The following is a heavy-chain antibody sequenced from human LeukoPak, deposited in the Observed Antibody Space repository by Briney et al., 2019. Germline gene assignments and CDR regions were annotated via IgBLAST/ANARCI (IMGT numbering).Heavy chain of an antibody. D-gene: IGHD3-22*01. CDR2: ISSSSSYI. J-gene: IGHJ5*02. Sequence: GGSLRLSCAASGFTFSSYGMSWVRQAPGKGLEWVSSISSSSSYIYYADSVKGRFTISRDNAKNSLYLQMNSLRAEDTAVYYCARVSRMYDSSGFAPWGQGTLVTVSS. CDR3: ARVSRMYDSSGFAP. CDR1: GFTFSSYG. V-gene: IGHV3-21*01.